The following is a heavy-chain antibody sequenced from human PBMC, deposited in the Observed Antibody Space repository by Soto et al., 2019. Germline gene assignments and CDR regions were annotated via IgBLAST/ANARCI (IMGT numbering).Heavy chain of an antibody. Sequence: DVQLVETGGGLIQPGGSLRLSCAASVFIVSIQYMSWVRQAPGKGLEWVSVLYRDGRTYYADSVKGRFTISRDNSKNTLYLQMNSLSAADTAVYYCARCSGWYGQCYFDCWGQGTLVTVSS. V-gene: IGHV3-53*02. J-gene: IGHJ4*02. D-gene: IGHD6-13*01. CDR1: VFIVSIQY. CDR3: ARCSGWYGQCYFDC. CDR2: LYRDGRT.